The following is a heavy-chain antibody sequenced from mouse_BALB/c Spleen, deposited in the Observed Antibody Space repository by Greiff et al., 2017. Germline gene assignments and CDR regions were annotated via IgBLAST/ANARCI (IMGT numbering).Heavy chain of an antibody. V-gene: IGHV14-3*02. J-gene: IGHJ4*01. CDR1: GFNIKDSY. Sequence: VQLQQSGAELVKPGASVKLSCTASGFNIKDSYMHWVKQRPEQGLEWIGRIDPANGNTKYDPKFQGKATITADTSSNTAYLQLSSLTSEDTAVSYCDSGRYDDYAMAYWGQGTSVTVSS. CDR3: DSGRYDDYAMAY. CDR2: IDPANGNT. D-gene: IGHD2-14*01.